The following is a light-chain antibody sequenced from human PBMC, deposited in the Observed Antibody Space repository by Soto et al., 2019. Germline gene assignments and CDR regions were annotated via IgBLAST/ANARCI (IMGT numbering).Light chain of an antibody. V-gene: IGKV3-20*01. J-gene: IGKJ2*01. Sequence: EIVLTQSPATLTLSPGERATLSCRASRGVRSTYLAWYQHKPGQAPRLLIFGASTRATGIPDRFSGSGSGPDFTLTISRVEPEDFAVYYCQQLGASPYTFGQGTKLEIK. CDR3: QQLGASPYT. CDR2: GAS. CDR1: RGVRSTY.